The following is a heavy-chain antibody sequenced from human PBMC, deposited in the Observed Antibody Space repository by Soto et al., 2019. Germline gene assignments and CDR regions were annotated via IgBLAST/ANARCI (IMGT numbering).Heavy chain of an antibody. J-gene: IGHJ6*02. Sequence: QVQLVESGGGVVQPGRSLRLSCAASGFTFSSYGMHWVRQAPGKGLEWVAVISYDGSNKYYADSVKGRFTISRDNSKNTLHLQMNSLRAEDTAVYYCAKDLFLAARGYYYYGMDVWGQGTTVTVSS. CDR2: ISYDGSNK. D-gene: IGHD6-6*01. V-gene: IGHV3-30*18. CDR1: GFTFSSYG. CDR3: AKDLFLAARGYYYYGMDV.